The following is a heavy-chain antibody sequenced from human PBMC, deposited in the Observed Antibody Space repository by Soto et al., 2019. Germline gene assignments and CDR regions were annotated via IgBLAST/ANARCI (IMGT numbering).Heavy chain of an antibody. V-gene: IGHV3-23*01. D-gene: IGHD3-10*01. J-gene: IGHJ6*03. CDR1: GFTFSSYA. CDR2: ISGSGGST. CDR3: ANDLCFVEPVHYYYYMDV. Sequence: EVQLLESGGGLVQPGGSLRLSCAASGFTFSSYAMSWVRQAPGKGLEWVSAISGSGGSTYYADSVKGRFTISRDNSKNTLYLQMNSLRAEDTAVYYCANDLCFVEPVHYYYYMDVWGKGTTVTVSS.